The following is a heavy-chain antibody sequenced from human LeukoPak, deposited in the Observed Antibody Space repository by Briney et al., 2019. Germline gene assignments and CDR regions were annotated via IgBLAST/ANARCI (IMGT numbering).Heavy chain of an antibody. J-gene: IGHJ4*02. CDR1: GFTFSTSA. Sequence: GGSLRLSCVASGFTFSTSAMSWVRQAPGEGLEWVSAIRGSGGKTYYADSVKGRFTISRDNSQNTLYLYMNSLRADDTAVYYCGKEMTSMVTVEYWGQGTLVTVSS. CDR3: GKEMTSMVTVEY. CDR2: IRGSGGKT. D-gene: IGHD5-18*01. V-gene: IGHV3-23*01.